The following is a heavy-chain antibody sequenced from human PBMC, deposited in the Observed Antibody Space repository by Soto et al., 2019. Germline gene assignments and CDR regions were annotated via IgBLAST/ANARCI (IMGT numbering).Heavy chain of an antibody. CDR3: ARGSAGGVIWAYYMDV. CDR2: IYYSGST. CDR1: GGSISSGGYY. Sequence: SETLSLTCTVSGGSISSGGYYWSWIRQHPGKGLEWIGYIYYSGSTYYNPSLKSRVTISVDTSKNQFSLKLSSVTAADTAVYYCARGSAGGVIWAYYMDVWGKGTTVTVSS. D-gene: IGHD2-21*01. J-gene: IGHJ6*03. V-gene: IGHV4-31*03.